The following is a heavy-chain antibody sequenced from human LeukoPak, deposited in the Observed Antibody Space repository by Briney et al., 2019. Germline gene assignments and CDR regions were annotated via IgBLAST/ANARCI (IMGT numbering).Heavy chain of an antibody. CDR2: INSDGSST. CDR3: ARSGHYAIDAFDI. J-gene: IGHJ3*02. Sequence: GGSLRLSCAASGFTFSSYWMHCVRQAPGKGLVWVSRINSDGSSTSYADSVKGRFTISRDNAKNTLYLQMNSLRAEDTAVYYCARSGHYAIDAFDIWGQGTMVTVSS. D-gene: IGHD3-10*01. V-gene: IGHV3-74*01. CDR1: GFTFSSYW.